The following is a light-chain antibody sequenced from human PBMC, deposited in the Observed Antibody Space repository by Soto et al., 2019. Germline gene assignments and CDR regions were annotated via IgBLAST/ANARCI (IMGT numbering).Light chain of an antibody. J-gene: IGKJ4*01. CDR1: QSILSSSNNKNY. CDR2: WAS. Sequence: DIVMTQSPDSLTVSLGEGATINCKSSQSILSSSNNKNYLVWYQHRLGQPPKLVIYWASTRESGVPDRFSGSGSGTDFTLTISSLQAEDVAVYYCYQYFSTPLTFGGGTKVDIK. V-gene: IGKV4-1*01. CDR3: YQYFSTPLT.